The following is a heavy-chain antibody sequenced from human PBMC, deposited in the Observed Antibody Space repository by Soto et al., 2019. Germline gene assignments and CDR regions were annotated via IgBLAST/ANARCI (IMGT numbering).Heavy chain of an antibody. V-gene: IGHV3-21*01. CDR3: SRDVVVGAKALNY. J-gene: IGHJ4*02. Sequence: SLRLSCAASGFTFSSYSMNWVRQAPGKGLEWVSSISSSSSYIYYGDSVNGRFTISRDNAKNSLYLQMNSLRAEDTAVYFCSRDVVVGAKALNYWGQGTLVTVSS. CDR1: GFTFSSYS. CDR2: ISSSSSYI. D-gene: IGHD1-26*01.